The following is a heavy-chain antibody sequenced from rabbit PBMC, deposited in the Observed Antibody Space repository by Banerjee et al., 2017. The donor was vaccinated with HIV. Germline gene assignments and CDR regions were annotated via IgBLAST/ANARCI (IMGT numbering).Heavy chain of an antibody. J-gene: IGHJ4*01. V-gene: IGHV1S43*01. CDR3: ARDLAGVIGWNFNL. D-gene: IGHD4-1*01. CDR2: IYTSTNST. Sequence: MCWVRQAPGKGLELIACIYTSTNSTWYANWVNGRFTISSSTSLNSVDLKMTSLTAADTATYFCARDLAGVIGWNFNLWGPGTLVTVS.